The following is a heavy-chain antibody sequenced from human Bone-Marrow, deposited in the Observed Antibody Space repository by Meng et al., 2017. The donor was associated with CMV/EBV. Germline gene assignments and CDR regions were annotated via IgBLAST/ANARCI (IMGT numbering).Heavy chain of an antibody. CDR2: ISAYNGNT. D-gene: IGHD5-18*01. Sequence: ASVKVSCKASGYTFTSYGISWVRQAPGQGLEWMGWISAYNGNTNYAQKLQGRVTMTTDTSTRKAYMELRSLRSDDTAVYYCAGVGIQLWLLSPTRGMDVWGQGTTVTVSS. CDR3: AGVGIQLWLLSPTRGMDV. CDR1: GYTFTSYG. J-gene: IGHJ6*02. V-gene: IGHV1-18*01.